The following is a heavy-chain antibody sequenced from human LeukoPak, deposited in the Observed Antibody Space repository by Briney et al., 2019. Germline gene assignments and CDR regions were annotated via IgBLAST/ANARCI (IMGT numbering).Heavy chain of an antibody. Sequence: PGGSLRLSCAASGFTFSTYSMNWVRQAPGKGLEWVSVIYSGGSTYYADSVKGRFTISRDNSKNTLYLQMNSLRAEDTAVYYCARWRSSSWSDYFDYWGQGTLVTVSS. CDR3: ARWRSSSWSDYFDY. J-gene: IGHJ4*02. V-gene: IGHV3-53*01. CDR1: GFTFSTYS. D-gene: IGHD6-13*01. CDR2: IYSGGST.